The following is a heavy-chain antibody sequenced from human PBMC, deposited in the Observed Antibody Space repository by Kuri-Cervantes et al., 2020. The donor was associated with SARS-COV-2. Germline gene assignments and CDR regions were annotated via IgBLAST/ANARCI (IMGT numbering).Heavy chain of an antibody. Sequence: GSLRLSCAVSDDXXTSGGFYWGWVRQPPGEGLLFIGTVYFFGSSSFYNPSLKSRASISVDRSKNQLXLNLKNVTAADTAVYYCATXGGPQGTYNYHYYIDVWGKGTTVTVSS. V-gene: IGHV4-39*01. CDR3: ATXGGPQGTYNYHYYIDV. D-gene: IGHD3-16*01. CDR2: VYFFGSS. J-gene: IGHJ6*03. CDR1: DDXXTSGGFY.